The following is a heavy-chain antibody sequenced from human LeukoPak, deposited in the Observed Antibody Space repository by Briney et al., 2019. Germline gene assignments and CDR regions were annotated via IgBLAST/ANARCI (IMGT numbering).Heavy chain of an antibody. Sequence: GASVKVSCKASGYTFTSYGISWVRQAPGQGLEWMGWISSYNGNTHYAQKLQGRVTMTTDTSTSTAYVELRSLRSDDTAVYYCAREYYDILTDYLEPGDYYYYYYMDVWGKGTTVTVSS. CDR2: ISSYNGNT. V-gene: IGHV1-18*01. D-gene: IGHD3-9*01. CDR3: AREYYDILTDYLEPGDYYYYYYMDV. CDR1: GYTFTSYG. J-gene: IGHJ6*03.